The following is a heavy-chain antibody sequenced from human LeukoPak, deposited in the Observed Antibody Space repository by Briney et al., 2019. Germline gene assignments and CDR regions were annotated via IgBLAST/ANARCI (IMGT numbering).Heavy chain of an antibody. Sequence: GESLKIPCKGSGYSFTNYWIGWVRQMPGKGLEWMGIIYPGDSDTRYSPSFQGQVTISADKSITTAFLQWSSLKASDTAMYYCARRDSSGWYPDYWGQGTLVTVSS. V-gene: IGHV5-51*01. CDR3: ARRDSSGWYPDY. CDR1: GYSFTNYW. J-gene: IGHJ4*02. CDR2: IYPGDSDT. D-gene: IGHD6-19*01.